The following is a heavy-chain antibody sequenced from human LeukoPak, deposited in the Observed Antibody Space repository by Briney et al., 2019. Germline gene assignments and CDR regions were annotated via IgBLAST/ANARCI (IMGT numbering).Heavy chain of an antibody. V-gene: IGHV3-7*05. CDR1: GFTFSTYW. J-gene: IGHJ4*02. Sequence: GGSLRLSCAASGFTFSTYWMSWVRQAPGKGLEWVANIKPDGSEKDYVDSLKGRFTISRDNARNSLYLQMNSLRAEDTAVYYCASTRSTSDWYTRGFEYWGQGTLVTVSS. CDR3: ASTRSTSDWYTRGFEY. D-gene: IGHD6-19*01. CDR2: IKPDGSEK.